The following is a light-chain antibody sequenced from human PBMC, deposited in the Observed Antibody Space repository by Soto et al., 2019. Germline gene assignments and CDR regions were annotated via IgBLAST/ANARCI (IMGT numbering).Light chain of an antibody. V-gene: IGKV3-20*01. CDR3: QQLHSYPIT. CDR1: QSVSSSY. Sequence: PGERATLSCSASQSVSSSYLAWYQQKPGQAPRLLVYGASSRATGIPDRFSGSGSGTDFTLTISSLQPEDFATYYCQQLHSYPITFAQGTRLEIK. CDR2: GAS. J-gene: IGKJ5*01.